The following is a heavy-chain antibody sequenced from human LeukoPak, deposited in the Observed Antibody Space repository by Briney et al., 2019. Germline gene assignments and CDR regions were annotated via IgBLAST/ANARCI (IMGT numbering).Heavy chain of an antibody. CDR3: ARVAYCTNGVCFYYGSGSYYPNYYYYMDV. J-gene: IGHJ6*03. CDR1: GGSFSGYY. Sequence: SETLSLTCAVYGGSFSGYYWSWIRQPPGKGLEWIGEINHSGSTNYNPSLKSRVTISVDTSKNQFSLKLSSVTAADTAVYNCARVAYCTNGVCFYYGSGSYYPNYYYYMDVWGKGTTVTVSS. V-gene: IGHV4-34*01. CDR2: INHSGST. D-gene: IGHD3-10*01.